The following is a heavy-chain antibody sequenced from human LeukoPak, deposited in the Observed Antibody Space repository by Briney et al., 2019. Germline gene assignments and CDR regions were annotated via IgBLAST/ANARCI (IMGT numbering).Heavy chain of an antibody. CDR1: GFTFSSHS. Sequence: GGSLRLSCAASGFTFSSHSMNWVRQAPGKGLEWVSSISCSSSYIYYADSVKGRFTISRDNAKNSLYLQMNSLRAEDTAVYYCARGFYDSSAFDYWGQGTLVTVSS. CDR2: ISCSSSYI. V-gene: IGHV3-21*01. J-gene: IGHJ4*02. CDR3: ARGFYDSSAFDY. D-gene: IGHD3-22*01.